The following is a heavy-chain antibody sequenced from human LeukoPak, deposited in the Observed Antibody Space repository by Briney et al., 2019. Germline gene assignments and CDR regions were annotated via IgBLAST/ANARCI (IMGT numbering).Heavy chain of an antibody. CDR3: AKDRRSEGGYDRGADY. J-gene: IGHJ4*02. V-gene: IGHV3-30*02. Sequence: PGGSLRLSCAASGFTFSSYGMHWVRQAPGKGLEWVAFIRYDGSNKYYADSVKGRFTISRDNSKNTLYLQMNSLRDEDTAVYYCAKDRRSEGGYDRGADYWGQGTLVTVSS. D-gene: IGHD5-12*01. CDR1: GFTFSSYG. CDR2: IRYDGSNK.